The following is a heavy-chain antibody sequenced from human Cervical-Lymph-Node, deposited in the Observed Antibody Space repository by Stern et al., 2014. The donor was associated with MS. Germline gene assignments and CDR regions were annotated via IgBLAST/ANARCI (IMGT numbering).Heavy chain of an antibody. Sequence: EVQLVESGGGLVQPGRSLRLSCAASGFTFDDYAMHWVRQAPGKGLEWVSGISWNSGSIGYADSVKGRFTISRDNAKNSLYLQMNSLRAEDTALYYCAKAAGVKWELLSLDYWGQGTLVTVSS. J-gene: IGHJ4*02. D-gene: IGHD1-26*01. CDR1: GFTFDDYA. CDR3: AKAAGVKWELLSLDY. CDR2: ISWNSGSI. V-gene: IGHV3-9*01.